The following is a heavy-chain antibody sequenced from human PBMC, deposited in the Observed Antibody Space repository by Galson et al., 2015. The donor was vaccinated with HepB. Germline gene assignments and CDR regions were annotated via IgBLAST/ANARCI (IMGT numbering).Heavy chain of an antibody. D-gene: IGHD6-19*01. CDR2: IYYSGST. J-gene: IGHJ4*02. Sequence: ETLSLTCTVSGGSISSYYWSWIRQPPGKGLEWIGYIYYSGSTNYNPSLKSRVTISLDTSKNQFSLKLSSVSAAGTAVYYCARNHGKQWLVLDNWGQGTLVTVSS. CDR3: ARNHGKQWLVLDN. CDR1: GGSISSYY. V-gene: IGHV4-59*08.